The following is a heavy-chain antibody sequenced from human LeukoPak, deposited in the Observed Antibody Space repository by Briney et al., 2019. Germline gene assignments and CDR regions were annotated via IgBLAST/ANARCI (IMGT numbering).Heavy chain of an antibody. CDR2: IKQDGSEK. CDR3: ARRGGSSSRRSPIDY. J-gene: IGHJ4*02. D-gene: IGHD6-6*01. Sequence: GGSPRLSCAASGFTFSSYWMHWVRQAPGKGLEWVANIKQDGSEKYYVDAVKGRFTISRDNAKDSLYLQMNGLRAEDTAVYYCARRGGSSSRRSPIDYWGQGTLVTVSS. V-gene: IGHV3-7*01. CDR1: GFTFSSYW.